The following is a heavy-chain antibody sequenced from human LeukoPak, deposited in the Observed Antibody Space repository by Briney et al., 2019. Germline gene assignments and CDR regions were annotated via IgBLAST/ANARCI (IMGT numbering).Heavy chain of an antibody. D-gene: IGHD4-17*01. CDR2: ISTSGGST. V-gene: IGHV3-23*01. CDR3: AKGGTTVKIDY. J-gene: IGHJ4*02. CDR1: GFAFSNAW. Sequence: GGSLRLSCAASGFAFSNAWMSWVRQAPGKGLEWVSTISTSGGSTHYADSVKGRFTISRDNSKNTLYLQMNSLRAEDTAVYYCAKGGTTVKIDYWGQGTLVTVSS.